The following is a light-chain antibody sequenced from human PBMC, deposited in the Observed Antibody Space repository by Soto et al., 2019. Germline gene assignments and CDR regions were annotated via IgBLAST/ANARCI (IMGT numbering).Light chain of an antibody. CDR3: QQYHDSPMNT. CDR1: QSVRSTF. Sequence: VLPQSPDTLSLSPGDRATLSCRAGQSVRSTFLAWYQQKPGQAPRLLIYGASNRAAGIPERFSGSASGTEFTLAISRLEPDDSAVYYCQQYHDSPMNTFGQGTKLQIK. CDR2: GAS. V-gene: IGKV3-20*01. J-gene: IGKJ2*01.